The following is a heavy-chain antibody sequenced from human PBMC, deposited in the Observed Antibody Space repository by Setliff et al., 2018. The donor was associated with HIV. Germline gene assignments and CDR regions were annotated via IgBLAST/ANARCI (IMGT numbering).Heavy chain of an antibody. CDR1: GFPFSSYG. CDR3: ARSIYEWGAFDI. V-gene: IGHV1-46*01. J-gene: IGHJ3*02. D-gene: IGHD2-8*01. CDR2: IYSGGGST. Sequence: ASVKVSCKASGFPFSSYGISWVRQAPGQGLEWMGIIYSGGGSTNYAQKFQGRITMTSDTSTSTVYMELSSLRSEDSAVYYCARSIYEWGAFDIWGQGTMVTVSS.